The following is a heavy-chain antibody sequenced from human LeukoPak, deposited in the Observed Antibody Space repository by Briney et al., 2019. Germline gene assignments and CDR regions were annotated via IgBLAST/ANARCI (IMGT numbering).Heavy chain of an antibody. CDR3: ARRYCSSTSCTLDY. J-gene: IGHJ4*02. CDR1: GFTLSSYE. D-gene: IGHD2-2*01. Sequence: GGSLRLSCAASGFTLSSYEMNWVRQAPGKGLEWVSYISSSGSAKYYADSVNGRFTISRDNAENSLYLQMSSLRAEDTAVYYCARRYCSSTSCTLDYWGQGTLVTVSS. CDR2: ISSSGSAK. V-gene: IGHV3-48*03.